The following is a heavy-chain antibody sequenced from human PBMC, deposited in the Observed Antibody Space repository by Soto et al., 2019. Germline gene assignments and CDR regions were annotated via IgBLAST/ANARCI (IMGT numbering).Heavy chain of an antibody. CDR3: ARRYGSTLDY. J-gene: IGHJ4*02. CDR2: IYYSGST. D-gene: IGHD2-2*01. CDR1: GGSMSSYY. V-gene: IGHV4-59*08. Sequence: SAAVSLTCAVCGGSMSSYYWSWIRQPPGKGLEWIGYIYYSGSTNYNPSLKSRVTISVDTSKNQFSLKLSSVTAADTAVYYCARRYGSTLDYLGQGTLVTVSS.